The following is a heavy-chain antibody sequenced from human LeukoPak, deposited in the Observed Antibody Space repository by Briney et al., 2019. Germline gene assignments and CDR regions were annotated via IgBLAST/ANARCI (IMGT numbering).Heavy chain of an antibody. CDR3: ARGSGWYAYFDL. Sequence: SETLSLTCTVSGGSISSYYWSWIRQPPGKGLEWIGYIYYSGSTNYNPSLKSRVTISVDTSKNQFSLKLSSVTAADTAVYYCARGSGWYAYFDLWGRGTLSLSLQ. J-gene: IGHJ2*01. CDR2: IYYSGST. V-gene: IGHV4-59*01. D-gene: IGHD6-19*01. CDR1: GGSISSYY.